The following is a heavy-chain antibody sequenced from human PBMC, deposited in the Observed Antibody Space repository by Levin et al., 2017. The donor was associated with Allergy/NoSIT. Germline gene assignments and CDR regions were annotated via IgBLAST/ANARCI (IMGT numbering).Heavy chain of an antibody. D-gene: IGHD3-16*01. CDR1: GDSVSSISAA. CDR3: ARAQDSAGGRYGYWYFDL. J-gene: IGHJ2*01. CDR2: TYYRSKWYN. V-gene: IGHV6-1*01. Sequence: SPTLSLPCAISGDSVSSISAAWNWIRQSPSRGLEWLGRTYYRSKWYNDYAVSVKSRITINPDTSKNQFSLQLNSVTPEDTAVYYCARAQDSAGGRYGYWYFDLWGRGTLVTVSS.